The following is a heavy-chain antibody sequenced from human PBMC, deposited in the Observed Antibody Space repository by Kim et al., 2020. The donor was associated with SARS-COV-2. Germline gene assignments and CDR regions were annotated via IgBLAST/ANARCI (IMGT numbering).Heavy chain of an antibody. J-gene: IGHJ4*02. D-gene: IGHD2-21*02. Sequence: GGSLRLSCAASGFTFSSYSMNWVRQAPGKGLEWVSSISSSSSYIYYADSVKGRFTISRDNAKNSLYLQMNSLRAEDTAVYYCARDSPTTAAGLVDYWGQGTLVTVSS. CDR2: ISSSSSYI. CDR1: GFTFSSYS. V-gene: IGHV3-21*01. CDR3: ARDSPTTAAGLVDY.